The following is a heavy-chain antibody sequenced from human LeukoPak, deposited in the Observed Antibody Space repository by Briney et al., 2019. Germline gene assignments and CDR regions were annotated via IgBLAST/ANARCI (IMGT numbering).Heavy chain of an antibody. D-gene: IGHD6-13*01. CDR3: AKGQLVLNY. Sequence: GGSLRLSCAASGFVFRNYFMSWVRQAPGKGLEWVASIKNDGSEKYYVDSVRGRYTISRDNTKNSLYLQMSSLRAEDTAVYYCAKGQLVLNYWGQGTLVTVSS. CDR1: GFVFRNYF. CDR2: IKNDGSEK. V-gene: IGHV3-7*01. J-gene: IGHJ4*02.